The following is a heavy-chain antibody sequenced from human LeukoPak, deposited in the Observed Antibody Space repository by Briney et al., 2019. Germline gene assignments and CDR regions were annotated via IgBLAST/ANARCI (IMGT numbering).Heavy chain of an antibody. CDR1: AFTFRRYG. J-gene: IGHJ4*02. D-gene: IGHD3-22*01. CDR3: AREYHESSGYLDY. Sequence: PGGSLRLSCAASAFTFRRYGMTWVRQAPGKGLDWVSSVSDSGRNTYYADSVKGRFTISRDNSRNTLYLQMNSLRAEDTAVYYCAREYHESSGYLDYWGQGTLVIVSS. CDR2: VSDSGRNT. V-gene: IGHV3-23*01.